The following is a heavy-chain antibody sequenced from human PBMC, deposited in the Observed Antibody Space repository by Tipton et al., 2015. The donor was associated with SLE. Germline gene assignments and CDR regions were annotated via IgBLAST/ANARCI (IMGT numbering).Heavy chain of an antibody. Sequence: TLSLTCTVSGGSISSYYWSWIRQPAGKGLEWIGRIYTSGSTNYNPSLKSRVTMSVDTSKNQFSLKLSSVTAGDTAVYYCARQADSSSEFDYWGQGTLVTASS. CDR1: GGSISSYY. J-gene: IGHJ4*02. CDR3: ARQADSSSEFDY. V-gene: IGHV4-4*07. D-gene: IGHD6-6*01. CDR2: IYTSGST.